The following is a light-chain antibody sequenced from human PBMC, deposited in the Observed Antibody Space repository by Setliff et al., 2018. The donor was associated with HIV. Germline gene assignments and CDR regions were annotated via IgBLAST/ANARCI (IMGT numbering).Light chain of an antibody. CDR3: CSYAGSSTFV. J-gene: IGLJ1*01. CDR2: EVT. Sequence: QSVLTQPASVSGSPGQSITTACTGTSSDVGSYNLVSWYQQHPGKAPKLMIYEVTKRPSGISHRFSGSKSGNTASLTISGLQAEDEAEYYCCSYAGSSTFVFGSGTKVTVL. V-gene: IGLV2-23*02. CDR1: SSDVGSYNL.